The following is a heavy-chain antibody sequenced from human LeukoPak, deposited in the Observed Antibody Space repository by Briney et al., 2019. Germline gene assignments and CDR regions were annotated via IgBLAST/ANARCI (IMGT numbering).Heavy chain of an antibody. CDR3: ARGKGLGYCSGGSRYSDYYYYYMDV. Sequence: PSETLSLTCAVYGGSFSGYYSSWIRQPPGKGLEWIGEINHSGSTNYNPSLKSRVTISVDTSKNQLSLKLSSVTAADTAVYYCARGKGLGYCSGGSRYSDYYYYYMDVWGKGTTVTVSS. D-gene: IGHD2-15*01. V-gene: IGHV4-34*01. J-gene: IGHJ6*03. CDR2: INHSGST. CDR1: GGSFSGYY.